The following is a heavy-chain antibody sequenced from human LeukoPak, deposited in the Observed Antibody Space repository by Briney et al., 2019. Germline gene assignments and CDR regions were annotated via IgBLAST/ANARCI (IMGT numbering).Heavy chain of an antibody. CDR1: GGSISSGTYY. CDR3: ARATSRYYYYYMDV. CDR2: IYTTGST. Sequence: SETLSLTCTVSGGSISSGTYYWSWIRQPAGKGLEWIGRIYTTGSTNYNPSLKSRVTISVDTSKNQFSLRLSSVTAADTAVYYCARATSRYYYYYMDVWGKGTTVTVSS. D-gene: IGHD3-16*01. J-gene: IGHJ6*03. V-gene: IGHV4-61*02.